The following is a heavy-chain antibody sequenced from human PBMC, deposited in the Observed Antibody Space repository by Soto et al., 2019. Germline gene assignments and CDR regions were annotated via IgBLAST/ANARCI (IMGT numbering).Heavy chain of an antibody. D-gene: IGHD6-6*01. Sequence: GESLKISCKCSGYSFTSYWISWVLQMPGKGLEWMGRIDPSDSYTNYSPSFQGHVTISADKSISTAYLQWSSLKASDTAMYYCAREYSSFMTLDYWGQGTLVTVSS. J-gene: IGHJ4*02. CDR2: IDPSDSYT. V-gene: IGHV5-10-1*01. CDR1: GYSFTSYW. CDR3: AREYSSFMTLDY.